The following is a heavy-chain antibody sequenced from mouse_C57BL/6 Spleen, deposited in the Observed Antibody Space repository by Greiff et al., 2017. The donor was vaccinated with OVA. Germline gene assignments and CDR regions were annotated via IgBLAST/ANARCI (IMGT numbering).Heavy chain of an antibody. D-gene: IGHD1-1*01. CDR3: ARRDSTTVVATDWIAY. CDR2: IDPSDSYT. Sequence: QVQLQQPGAELVMPGASVKLSCKASGYTFTSYWMHWVKQRPGQGLEWIGEIDPSDSYTNYNQKFKGKSTLTVDKSSSTAYMQLSSRTSEDYAVFYCARRDSTTVVATDWIAYWGQGTLVTVSA. CDR1: GYTFTSYW. V-gene: IGHV1-69*01. J-gene: IGHJ3*01.